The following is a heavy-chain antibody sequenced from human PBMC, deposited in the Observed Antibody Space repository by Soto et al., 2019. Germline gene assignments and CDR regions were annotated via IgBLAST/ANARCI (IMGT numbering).Heavy chain of an antibody. J-gene: IGHJ6*03. CDR2: IRGSGDNT. V-gene: IGHV3-23*01. CDR1: GFTFNSYA. Sequence: GGSLRLSCAASGFTFNSYAMSWVRQAPGKGLEWVSAIRGSGDNTYYADSVKGRFTISRDNSKNTLYLQMNGLRAEDTAVYYCAKHLGPSYHYYMDVWGRGTTVTVSS. CDR3: AKHLGPSYHYYMDV.